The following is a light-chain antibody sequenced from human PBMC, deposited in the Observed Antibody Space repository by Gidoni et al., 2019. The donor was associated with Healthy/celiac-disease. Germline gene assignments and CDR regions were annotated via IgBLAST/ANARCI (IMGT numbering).Light chain of an antibody. J-gene: IGKJ1*01. CDR3: LQHNSYPRT. Sequence: DIEMTQYPSSLSASVGDRVTITCRASQGIRNYLGWYQQKPGKAPKRLIYAASSLQSGVPSRFSGSGSGTEFTLTISSLQPEDFATYYCLQHNSYPRTFGQGTKVEIK. CDR1: QGIRNY. CDR2: AAS. V-gene: IGKV1-17*01.